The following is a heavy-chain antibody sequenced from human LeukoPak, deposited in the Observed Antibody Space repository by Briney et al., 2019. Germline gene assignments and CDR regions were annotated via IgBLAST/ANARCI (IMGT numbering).Heavy chain of an antibody. CDR3: ARDRPLDFWSGYCID. Sequence: GGSLRLSCAASGFTFSSYEMNWVRQAPGKGLEWVSYISSSGSTIYYADSVKGRFTISRDNAKNSLYLQMNSLRAEDKAVYYCARDRPLDFWSGYCIDWGQGTLVTVSS. J-gene: IGHJ4*02. CDR1: GFTFSSYE. CDR2: ISSSGSTI. V-gene: IGHV3-48*03. D-gene: IGHD3-3*01.